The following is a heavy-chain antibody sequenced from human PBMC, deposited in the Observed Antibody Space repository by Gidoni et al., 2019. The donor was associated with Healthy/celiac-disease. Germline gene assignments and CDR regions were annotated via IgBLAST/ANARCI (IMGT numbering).Heavy chain of an antibody. CDR1: GFTFSASA. Sequence: EVQLVESGGGLVQPGGSLRLSCSASGFTFSASAMHWFRQAPGKGLEYGSAISSNGGSTYYADSVKGRFTISRDNSKNTLYRQMSSLRAEDTAVYYCVKDREDSSGDALHWYFDLWGRGTLVTVSS. CDR3: VKDREDSSGDALHWYFDL. J-gene: IGHJ2*01. V-gene: IGHV3-64D*06. CDR2: ISSNGGST. D-gene: IGHD3-22*01.